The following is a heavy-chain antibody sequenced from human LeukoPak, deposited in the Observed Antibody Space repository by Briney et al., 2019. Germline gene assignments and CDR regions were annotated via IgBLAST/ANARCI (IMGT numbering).Heavy chain of an antibody. Sequence: PGRSLRLSCAASGFTFSRNGMHWVHQAPGKGLEWVSVISPDGSSQDYADSVKGRFTISRDNSENTLYLQMNGLRAEDTAVYYCAKDRSSSWSFDYWGQGTLVTVSS. J-gene: IGHJ4*02. CDR3: AKDRSSSWSFDY. CDR2: ISPDGSSQ. V-gene: IGHV3-30*18. D-gene: IGHD6-13*01. CDR1: GFTFSRNG.